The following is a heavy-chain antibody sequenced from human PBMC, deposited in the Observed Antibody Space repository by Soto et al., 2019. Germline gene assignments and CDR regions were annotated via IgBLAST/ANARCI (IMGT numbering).Heavy chain of an antibody. CDR2: VYHTGRT. V-gene: IGHV4-61*01. J-gene: IGHJ4*03. D-gene: IGHD3-3*01. Sequence: SQPMRVSCSVSGGTIENGSYPRSCIPQPPGKGLVLIGYVYHTGRTSYNPSLKSRVSISMDTSKNQFSLNLDSVTAADTAVYFCARVFPYFDTCGQRTLVSVSS. CDR1: GGTIENGSYP. CDR3: ARVFPYFDT.